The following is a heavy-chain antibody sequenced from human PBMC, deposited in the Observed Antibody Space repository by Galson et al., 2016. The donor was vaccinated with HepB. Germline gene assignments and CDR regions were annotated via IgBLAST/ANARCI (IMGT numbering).Heavy chain of an antibody. Sequence: SLRLSCADSGFTFSNYAMSWVRQAPGKGLEWVSAMSASGDSAYYTDSVKGRFAISRDNSKNTLYLQMNSLRAEDTALYYCAKDRFGWYGYYFDYWGQGTLVTVSS. CDR2: MSASGDSA. D-gene: IGHD6-19*01. J-gene: IGHJ4*02. CDR1: GFTFSNYA. V-gene: IGHV3-23*01. CDR3: AKDRFGWYGYYFDY.